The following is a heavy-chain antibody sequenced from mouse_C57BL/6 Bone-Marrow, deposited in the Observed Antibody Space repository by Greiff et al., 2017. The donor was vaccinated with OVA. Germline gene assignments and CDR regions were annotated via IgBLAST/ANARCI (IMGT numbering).Heavy chain of an antibody. V-gene: IGHV1-50*01. CDR2: IDPSDSYT. CDR3: ARGFDY. J-gene: IGHJ2*01. Sequence: QVHVKQPGAELVKPGASVTLSCKASGYTFTSYWMQWVKQRPGQGLEWIGEIDPSDSYTNYNQKFKGTATVTVDTSSSTAYMQLSSLTSEDSAVYYCARGFDYWGQGTTLTVSS. CDR1: GYTFTSYW.